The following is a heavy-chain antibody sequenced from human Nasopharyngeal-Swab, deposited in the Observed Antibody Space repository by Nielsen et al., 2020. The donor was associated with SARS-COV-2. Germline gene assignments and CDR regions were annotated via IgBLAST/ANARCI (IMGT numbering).Heavy chain of an antibody. CDR3: ARGAVAGRNAFDI. Sequence: GGSLRLSCAASGFTFSSYWMHWVRQAPGKGLQWMAFISYDGTIQYYADSVKGRFTISRDNSKNTLYLQMNSLRPEDTAVHYCARGAVAGRNAFDIWGQGTLVTVSS. CDR2: ISYDGTIQ. J-gene: IGHJ3*02. CDR1: GFTFSSYW. V-gene: IGHV3-30-3*01. D-gene: IGHD6-19*01.